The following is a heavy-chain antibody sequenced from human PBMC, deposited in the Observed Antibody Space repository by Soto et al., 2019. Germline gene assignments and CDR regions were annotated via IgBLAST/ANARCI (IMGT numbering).Heavy chain of an antibody. CDR3: ARHWNSKYYYGMDV. CDR2: IDWDDDK. J-gene: IGHJ6*02. D-gene: IGHD1-7*01. Sequence: ESGPTLVNPTQTLTLTCTFSGFSLSTRGMCVSWIRQPPGKALEWLALIDWDDDKYHSTSLKTRLTISKYTSKNQVVLTMTNMDPVDTATYYCARHWNSKYYYGMDVWGQGTTVTVSS. V-gene: IGHV2-70*01. CDR1: GFSLSTRGMC.